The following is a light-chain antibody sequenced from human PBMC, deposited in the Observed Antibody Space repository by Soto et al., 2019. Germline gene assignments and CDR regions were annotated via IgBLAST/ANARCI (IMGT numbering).Light chain of an antibody. Sequence: DIQMTQSPSSLSASVGDRVTLTCRASQDISQYLAWYQQRPGKVPKLLIYYASTLQSGVPSRFSGSGSGTEFTLTISSLQPEDVATYYCLKYTKDALGTFGQGTKVDIK. J-gene: IGKJ1*01. V-gene: IGKV1-27*01. CDR3: LKYTKDALGT. CDR2: YAS. CDR1: QDISQY.